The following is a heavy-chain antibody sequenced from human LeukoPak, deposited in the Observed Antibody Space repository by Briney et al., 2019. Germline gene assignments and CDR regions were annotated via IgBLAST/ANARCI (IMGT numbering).Heavy chain of an antibody. CDR1: GFTVSSIY. D-gene: IGHD6-13*01. CDR3: ARASSIGAAGLFDY. Sequence: GGSLRLSCAASGFTVSSIYMNWVRQAPGKGLEWVSVIYSGGTPYYADSVKGRFTISRDNSKNTLYLQMNSLRAEDTAVYYCARASSIGAAGLFDYWGQGTLVTVSS. J-gene: IGHJ4*02. V-gene: IGHV3-53*01. CDR2: IYSGGTP.